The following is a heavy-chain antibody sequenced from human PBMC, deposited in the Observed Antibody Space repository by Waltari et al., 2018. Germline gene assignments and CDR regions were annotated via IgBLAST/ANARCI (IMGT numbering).Heavy chain of an antibody. J-gene: IGHJ4*02. V-gene: IGHV3-7*01. D-gene: IGHD3-22*01. CDR2: IKQDGSEK. CDR1: GFTFSSYW. CDR3: ARDGGPTMIRY. Sequence: EVQLVESGGGLVQPGGSLRPSCAASGFTFSSYWMSWVRQAPGKGLEWVANIKQDGSEKYYVDSVKGRFTISRDNDKNSLYLQMNSLRAEDTAVYYCARDGGPTMIRYWGRGTLVTVSS.